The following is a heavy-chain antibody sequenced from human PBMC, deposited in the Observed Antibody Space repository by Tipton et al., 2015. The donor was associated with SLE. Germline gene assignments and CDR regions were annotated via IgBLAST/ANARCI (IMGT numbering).Heavy chain of an antibody. CDR2: IYHSGST. J-gene: IGHJ5*02. CDR1: GYSISSGYH. D-gene: IGHD2-15*01. V-gene: IGHV4-38-2*02. Sequence: LRLSCTVSGYSISSGYHWGWIRQPPGKGLEWIATIYHSGSTYYNPSLKSRVTISVDTSKNQFSLKLTSVTAADTAVYYCAREGGWSKYNLFDPWGQGTLVIVSS. CDR3: AREGGWSKYNLFDP.